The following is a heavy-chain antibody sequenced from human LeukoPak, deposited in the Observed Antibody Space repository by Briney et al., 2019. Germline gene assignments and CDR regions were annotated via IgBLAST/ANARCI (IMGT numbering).Heavy chain of an antibody. V-gene: IGHV3-9*01. CDR1: GFTFDDYA. D-gene: IGHD6-19*01. Sequence: GGSLRLSCAASGFTFDDYAMHWVRQAPGKGLEWVSGISWNSGSIGYADSVKGRFTISRDNSKNTLFLHMNSLRAEDTAVYYCAKDLYSSGWTDAFDIWGQGAMVTVSS. CDR3: AKDLYSSGWTDAFDI. J-gene: IGHJ3*02. CDR2: ISWNSGSI.